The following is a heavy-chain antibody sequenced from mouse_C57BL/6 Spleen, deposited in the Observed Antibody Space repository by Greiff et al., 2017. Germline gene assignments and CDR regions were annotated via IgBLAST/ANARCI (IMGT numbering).Heavy chain of an antibody. D-gene: IGHD1-1*01. CDR1: GFTFSSYA. CDR2: ISDGGSYT. Sequence: EVHLVESGGGLVKPGGSLKLSCAASGFTFSSYAMSWVRQTPEKRLEWVATISDGGSYTYYPDNVKGRFTISRDNAKNNLYLQMSQLKSEDTAMYYCAREGYGSSPFDYWGQGTTLTVSS. V-gene: IGHV5-4*01. CDR3: AREGYGSSPFDY. J-gene: IGHJ2*01.